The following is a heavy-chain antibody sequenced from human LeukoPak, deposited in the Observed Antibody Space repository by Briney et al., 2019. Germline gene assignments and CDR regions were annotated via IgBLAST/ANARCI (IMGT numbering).Heavy chain of an antibody. CDR1: GGSISSYY. J-gene: IGHJ4*02. Sequence: SETLSLTCTVSGGSISSYYWSWIRQPPGKGLEWIGYIYYSGSTNYNPSLKSRVTISVDTSKNQFSLKLSSVTAADTAVYHCARAGRQSSGHMGYWGQGTLVTVSS. D-gene: IGHD3-22*01. CDR2: IYYSGST. V-gene: IGHV4-59*12. CDR3: ARAGRQSSGHMGY.